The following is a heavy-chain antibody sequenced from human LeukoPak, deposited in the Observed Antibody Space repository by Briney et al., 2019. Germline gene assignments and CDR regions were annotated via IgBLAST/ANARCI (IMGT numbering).Heavy chain of an antibody. V-gene: IGHV4-59*01. D-gene: IGHD3-16*01. CDR2: IYYSGST. CDR3: ARGRIPRGGAFDI. J-gene: IGHJ3*02. Sequence: SETLSLTCTVSGGSISSYYWSWIRQPPGKGLEWIGCIYYSGSTNYNPSLKSRVTISVDTSKNQFSLKLSSVTAADTAVYYCARGRIPRGGAFDIWGQGTMVTVSS. CDR1: GGSISSYY.